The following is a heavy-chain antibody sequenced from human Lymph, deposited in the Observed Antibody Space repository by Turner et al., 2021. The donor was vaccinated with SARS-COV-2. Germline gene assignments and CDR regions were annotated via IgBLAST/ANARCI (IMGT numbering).Heavy chain of an antibody. CDR2: IYYSGST. CDR1: GGSISSGGYY. Sequence: QVQLQESGPGLVKPSQTLSLTCTVSGGSISSGGYYWSWIRQHPGKGLEWIGYIYYSGSTYYNPSLKSRVTISVDTSKTQFSLKLSSVTATDTAVYYCARDYGGNSNYFGYWGQGTLVTVSS. V-gene: IGHV4-31*03. J-gene: IGHJ4*02. CDR3: ARDYGGNSNYFGY. D-gene: IGHD4-17*01.